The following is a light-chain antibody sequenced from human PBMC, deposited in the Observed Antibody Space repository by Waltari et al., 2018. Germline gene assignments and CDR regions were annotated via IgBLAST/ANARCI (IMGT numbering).Light chain of an antibody. CDR1: QSIRKY. J-gene: IGKJ1*01. CDR3: QNHERLPAT. V-gene: IGKV3-11*01. Sequence: CRASQSIRKYLVWYKQRPGHAPRLLIYAASTRATGIPDRFSGSGFGTDFTLTISRLEPEDFAMYYCQNHERLPATFGQGTKVEIK. CDR2: AAS.